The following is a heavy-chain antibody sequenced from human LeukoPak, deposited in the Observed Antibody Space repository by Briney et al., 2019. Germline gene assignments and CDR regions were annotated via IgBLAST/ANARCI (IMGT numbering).Heavy chain of an antibody. D-gene: IGHD6-13*01. CDR2: ISNNGGYT. CDR1: GFTFSSSA. J-gene: IGHJ4*02. V-gene: IGHV3-23*01. Sequence: PGGSLRLSCAASGFTFSSSAMSWVRQAPGKGLEWVSAISNNGGYTYYADSVQGRFTISRDNSKSTLCLQMNSLRAEDTAVYYCARDWIRYSSSWYRLGYWGQGTLVTVSS. CDR3: ARDWIRYSSSWYRLGY.